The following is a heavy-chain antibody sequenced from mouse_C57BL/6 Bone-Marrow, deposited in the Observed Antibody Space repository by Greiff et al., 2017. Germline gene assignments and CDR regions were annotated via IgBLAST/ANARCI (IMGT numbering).Heavy chain of an antibody. D-gene: IGHD2-3*01. J-gene: IGHJ3*01. CDR3: ASIYDGYGFAY. Sequence: VMLVESGPGLVQPSQSLSITCTVSGFSLTSYGVHWVRQSPGKGLEWLGVLWSGGSTDYNAAFISRLSISKDNSKSQVFFKMNSLQAVDTAIYYCASIYDGYGFAYWGQGTLVTVSA. CDR2: LWSGGST. V-gene: IGHV2-2*01. CDR1: GFSLTSYG.